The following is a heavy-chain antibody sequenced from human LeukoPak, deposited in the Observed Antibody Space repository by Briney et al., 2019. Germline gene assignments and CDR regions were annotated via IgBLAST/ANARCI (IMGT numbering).Heavy chain of an antibody. D-gene: IGHD4-17*01. CDR1: GFSLSTSGVG. J-gene: IGHJ3*02. V-gene: IGHV2-5*02. Sequence: SGPTLVKPTQTRTLTCTFSGFSLSTSGVGVGWIRQPPGKALEWLALIYWDDDKRYSPSLKSRLTITKDTSKNQVVLTMTNMDPVDTATYYCAHSGYGDYLGAFDIWGQGTMVTVSS. CDR2: IYWDDDK. CDR3: AHSGYGDYLGAFDI.